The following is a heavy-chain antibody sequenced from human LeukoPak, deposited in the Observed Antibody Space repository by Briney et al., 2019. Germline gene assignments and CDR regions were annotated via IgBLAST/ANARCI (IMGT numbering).Heavy chain of an antibody. CDR2: INPSGGST. Sequence: GASVKVSCKVSGYTLTELSMHWVRQAPGQGLEWMGIINPSGGSTSYAQKFQGRVTMTRDTSTSTVYMELSSLRSEDTAVYYCARGLTMIVVDPFDYWGQGTLVTVSS. V-gene: IGHV1-46*01. D-gene: IGHD3-22*01. J-gene: IGHJ4*02. CDR1: GYTLTELS. CDR3: ARGLTMIVVDPFDY.